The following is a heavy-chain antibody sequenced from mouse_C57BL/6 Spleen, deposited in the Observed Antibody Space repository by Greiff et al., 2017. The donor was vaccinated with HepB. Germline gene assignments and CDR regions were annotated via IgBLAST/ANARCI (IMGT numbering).Heavy chain of an antibody. CDR1: GYTFTSYG. V-gene: IGHV1-81*01. D-gene: IGHD2-1*01. CDR3: ARSLYGNSWYFEV. J-gene: IGHJ1*03. Sequence: VQLQQSGAELARPGASVKLSCKASGYTFTSYGISWVKQRTGQGLEWIGEIYPRSGNTYYNEKFKGKATLTADKSSSTAYMELRSLTSEDSAVYFCARSLYGNSWYFEVWGTGTTVTVSS. CDR2: IYPRSGNT.